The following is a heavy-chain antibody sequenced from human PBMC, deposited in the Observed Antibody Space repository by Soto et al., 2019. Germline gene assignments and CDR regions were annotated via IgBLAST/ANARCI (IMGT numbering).Heavy chain of an antibody. J-gene: IGHJ6*03. CDR3: AIDPTKYCSSTSCYYYYMDV. Sequence: ASVKVSCKASGYTFTSYGISWVRPAPGQGLEWMGWISAYNGNTNYAQKLQGRVTMTTDTSTSTAYMELRSLRSDDTAVYYCAIDPTKYCSSTSCYYYYMDVWGQGTTVTAP. CDR2: ISAYNGNT. V-gene: IGHV1-18*01. D-gene: IGHD2-2*01. CDR1: GYTFTSYG.